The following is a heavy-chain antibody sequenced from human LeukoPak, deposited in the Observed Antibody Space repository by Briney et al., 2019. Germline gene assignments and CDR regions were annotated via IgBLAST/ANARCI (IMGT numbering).Heavy chain of an antibody. D-gene: IGHD2-21*01. V-gene: IGHV1-69*13. Sequence: ASVKVSCKASGGTFSSYAISWVRQAPGQGLEWMGGIIPIFGTANHAQKFQGRVTITADESTSTAYMELSSLRSEDTAVYYCARVVRSYWYFDLWGRGTLVTVSS. CDR2: IIPIFGTA. CDR1: GGTFSSYA. J-gene: IGHJ2*01. CDR3: ARVVRSYWYFDL.